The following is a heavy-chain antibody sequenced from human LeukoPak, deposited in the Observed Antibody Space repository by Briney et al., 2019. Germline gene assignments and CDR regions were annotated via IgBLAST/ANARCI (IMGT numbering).Heavy chain of an antibody. Sequence: GGSLRLSCAASGFTFSSYWMHWVRQAPGKGLEWVSRINSDGSSTSYADSVKGRFTISRDNAKNTLYLQMNSLRAEDTAVYYCASEMATAYPDYWGQGTLVTVSS. J-gene: IGHJ4*02. CDR1: GFTFSSYW. CDR2: INSDGSST. D-gene: IGHD5-24*01. CDR3: ASEMATAYPDY. V-gene: IGHV3-74*01.